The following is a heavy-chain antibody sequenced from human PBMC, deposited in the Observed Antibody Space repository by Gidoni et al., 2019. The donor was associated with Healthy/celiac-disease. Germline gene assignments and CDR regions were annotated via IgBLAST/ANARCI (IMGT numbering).Heavy chain of an antibody. CDR3: ARVQVGATTDNWFDP. V-gene: IGHV3-48*03. Sequence: EVQLVESGGGLVQPGGSLRLSCAASGFTFSSYEMNWVRQAPGKGLEWVSYISSSGSTIYYADSVKGRFTISRDNAKNSLYLQMNSLRAEDTAVYYCARVQVGATTDNWFDPWGQGTLVTVSS. CDR2: ISSSGSTI. D-gene: IGHD1-26*01. J-gene: IGHJ5*02. CDR1: GFTFSSYE.